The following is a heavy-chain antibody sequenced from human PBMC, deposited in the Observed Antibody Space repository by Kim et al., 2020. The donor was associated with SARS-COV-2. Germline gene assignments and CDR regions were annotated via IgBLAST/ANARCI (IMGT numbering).Heavy chain of an antibody. Sequence: GGSLRLSCVASGFTFSSSWMSWVRQAPGKGLEWVANIKVDGSAQYYVDSVKVRFTISRDNAKNSLFLQMNNLRAEDTAVYYGVRADPGYGGYRYWAQGTLVTLSS. D-gene: IGHD5-12*01. CDR3: VRADPGYGGYRY. CDR2: IKVDGSAQ. J-gene: IGHJ4*02. V-gene: IGHV3-7*01. CDR1: GFTFSSSW.